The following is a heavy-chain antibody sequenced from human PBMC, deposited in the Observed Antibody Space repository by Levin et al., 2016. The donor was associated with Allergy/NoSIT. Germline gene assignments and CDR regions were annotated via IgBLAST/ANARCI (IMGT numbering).Heavy chain of an antibody. J-gene: IGHJ5*02. Sequence: WVRQAPGQGLEWMGWINPKSGGTHSAQKFQGRVTLTRDTSISTAYMELSSLRSDDTAFYYCSRDRDGGGGSCSGSHCYSLIVVRLDPWGQGTLVTVSS. D-gene: IGHD2-15*01. CDR3: SRDRDGGGGSCSGSHCYSLIVVRLDP. V-gene: IGHV1-2*02. CDR2: INPKSGGT.